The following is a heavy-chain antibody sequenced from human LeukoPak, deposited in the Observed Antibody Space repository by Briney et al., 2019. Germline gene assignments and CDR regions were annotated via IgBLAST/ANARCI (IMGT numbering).Heavy chain of an antibody. Sequence: SETLSHTCTVSGGSISSYYWSWIRQPPGKGLEWIGYIYYSGSTNYNPSLKSRVTISVDTSKNQFSLKLSSVTAADTAVYYCARHSSGWYEVLWFDPWGQGTLVTVSS. CDR3: ARHSSGWYEVLWFDP. V-gene: IGHV4-59*08. D-gene: IGHD6-19*01. CDR2: IYYSGST. CDR1: GGSISSYY. J-gene: IGHJ5*02.